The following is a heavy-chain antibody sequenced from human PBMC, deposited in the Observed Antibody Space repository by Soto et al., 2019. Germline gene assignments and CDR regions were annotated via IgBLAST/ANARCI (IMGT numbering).Heavy chain of an antibody. D-gene: IGHD3-3*01. CDR2: ISCYNGKT. J-gene: IGHJ6*02. Sequence: ASVKVSCKTSGYSFTAYGISWVGQAPGQGREWMGWISCYNGKTKYAQKVQGRVTMTTDTSTSTAYMEVRSLRSDDTAIYYCARDAPPPELRFLEWHNYDYNGMDVWGQGTTVTVSS. CDR1: GYSFTAYG. V-gene: IGHV1-18*01. CDR3: ARDAPPPELRFLEWHNYDYNGMDV.